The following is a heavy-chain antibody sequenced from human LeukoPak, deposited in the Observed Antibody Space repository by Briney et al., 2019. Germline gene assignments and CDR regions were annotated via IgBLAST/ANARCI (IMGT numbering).Heavy chain of an antibody. CDR1: GGSISSYY. D-gene: IGHD3-3*01. V-gene: IGHV4-4*07. Sequence: SETLSLTCTVSGGSISSYYWSWIRQPAGKGPEWIGRIYTSGSTNYNPSLKSRVTMSVDTSKNQFSLKLSSVTAADTAVYYCARGRYDFWSGYYSPPNYYYMDVWGKGTTVTVSS. CDR3: ARGRYDFWSGYYSPPNYYYMDV. CDR2: IYTSGST. J-gene: IGHJ6*03.